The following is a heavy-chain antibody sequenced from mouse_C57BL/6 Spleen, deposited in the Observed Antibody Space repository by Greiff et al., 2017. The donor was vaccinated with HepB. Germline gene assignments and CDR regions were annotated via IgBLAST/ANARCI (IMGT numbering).Heavy chain of an antibody. CDR1: GYTFTSYW. D-gene: IGHD2-4*01. V-gene: IGHV1-69*01. CDR2: IDPSDSYT. Sequence: VKLQQPGAELVMPGASVKLSCKASGYTFTSYWMHWVKQRPGQGLEWIGEIDPSDSYTNYNQKFKGKSTLTVDKSSSTAYMQLSSLTSEDSAVYYCARAGGLRGFAYWGQGTLVTVSA. J-gene: IGHJ3*01. CDR3: ARAGGLRGFAY.